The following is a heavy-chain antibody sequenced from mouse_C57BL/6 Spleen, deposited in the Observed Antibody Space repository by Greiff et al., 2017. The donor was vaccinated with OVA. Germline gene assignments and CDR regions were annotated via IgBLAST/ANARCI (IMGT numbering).Heavy chain of an antibody. CDR1: GYTFTSYW. CDR2: IYPSDSET. V-gene: IGHV1-61*01. J-gene: IGHJ3*01. CDR3: ARSYSTTGAY. D-gene: IGHD1-1*01. Sequence: VQLQQSGAELVRPGSSVKLSCKASGYTFTSYWMDWVKQRPGQGLEWIGNIYPSDSETHYNQKFKDKATLTVDKSSSTAYMQLSSLTSEDSAVYYCARSYSTTGAYWGQGTLVTVSA.